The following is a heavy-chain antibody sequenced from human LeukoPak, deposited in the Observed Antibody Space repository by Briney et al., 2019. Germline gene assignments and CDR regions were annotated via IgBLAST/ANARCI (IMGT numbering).Heavy chain of an antibody. Sequence: GESLKISCKGSGYRFTTYWISWVRQMPGKGLEWMGRIDPTDSYTDYSPSFQGQVTISVDKSISTAFLQWNSLKASDTAMYYCARRGFDSSGYYSHGDYWGQGTLVTVSS. V-gene: IGHV5-10-1*01. J-gene: IGHJ4*02. CDR1: GYRFTTYW. CDR3: ARRGFDSSGYYSHGDY. D-gene: IGHD3-22*01. CDR2: IDPTDSYT.